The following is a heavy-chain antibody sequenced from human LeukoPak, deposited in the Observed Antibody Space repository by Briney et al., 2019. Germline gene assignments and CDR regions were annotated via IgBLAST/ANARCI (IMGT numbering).Heavy chain of an antibody. D-gene: IGHD3-3*01. J-gene: IGHJ4*02. CDR3: AKVPNYDFWSGYYLYYFDY. CDR2: ISGSGGST. V-gene: IGHV3-23*01. CDR1: GFTFNTYW. Sequence: GGSLRLSCVASGFTFNTYWMTWVRRAPGKGLEWVSAISGSGGSTYYADSVKGRFTISRDNSKNTLYLQMNSLRAEDTAVYYCAKVPNYDFWSGYYLYYFDYWGQGTLVTVSS.